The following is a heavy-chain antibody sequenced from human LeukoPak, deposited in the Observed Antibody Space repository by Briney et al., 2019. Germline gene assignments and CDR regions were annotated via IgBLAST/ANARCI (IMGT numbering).Heavy chain of an antibody. CDR2: ITGRSDKT. D-gene: IGHD6-19*01. V-gene: IGHV3-23*01. CDR1: GFNFNKYD. J-gene: IGHJ4*02. CDR3: AKGGWLDD. Sequence: GGSLRLSCAASGFNFNKYDMTWARQAPGKGLEWVSTITGRSDKTYYTDSVKGRFVTSRDNSKDTLYLQMNSLRAVDTALYYCAKGGWLDDLGQGALVTVSS.